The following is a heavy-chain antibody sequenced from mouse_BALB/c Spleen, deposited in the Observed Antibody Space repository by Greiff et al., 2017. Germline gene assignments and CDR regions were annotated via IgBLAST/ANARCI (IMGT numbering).Heavy chain of an antibody. Sequence: DVQLQESGAELVRSGASVKLSCTASGFNIKDYYMHWVKQRPEQGLEWIGWIDPENGDTEYAPKFQGKATMTADTSSNTAYLQLSSLTSEDTAVYYCNARVYSAAWFAYWGQGTLVTVSA. CDR1: GFNIKDYY. CDR2: IDPENGDT. V-gene: IGHV14-4*02. D-gene: IGHD2-12*01. J-gene: IGHJ3*01. CDR3: NARVYSAAWFAY.